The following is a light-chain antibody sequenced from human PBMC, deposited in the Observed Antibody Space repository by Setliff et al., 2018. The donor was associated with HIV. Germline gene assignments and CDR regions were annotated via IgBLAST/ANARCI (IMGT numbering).Light chain of an antibody. V-gene: IGLV1-44*01. CDR2: RNN. Sequence: QSALAQPPSASGTPGQRVTISCSGSSSNIGSNIVNWYQHLPGTAPKLLIYRNNQRPSGVPDRFSGSKSGTSASLAISGLQSEDEADYYCATWDDSLNGNVFGSGTK. CDR3: ATWDDSLNGNV. CDR1: SSNIGSNI. J-gene: IGLJ1*01.